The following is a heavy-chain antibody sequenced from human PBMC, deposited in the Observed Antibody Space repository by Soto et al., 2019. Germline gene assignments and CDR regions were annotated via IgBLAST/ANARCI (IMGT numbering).Heavy chain of an antibody. D-gene: IGHD6-13*01. V-gene: IGHV4-39*01. CDR3: ARHVLEAAAGNWFDP. Sequence: SETLSLTCTVSGGSISSSSYYWGWIRQPPGKGLEWIGSIYYSGSTYYNPSLKSRVTISVDTSKNQFSLKLSSVTAADTALYYCARHVLEAAAGNWFDPWGQGTLVTVSS. J-gene: IGHJ5*02. CDR1: GGSISSSSYY. CDR2: IYYSGST.